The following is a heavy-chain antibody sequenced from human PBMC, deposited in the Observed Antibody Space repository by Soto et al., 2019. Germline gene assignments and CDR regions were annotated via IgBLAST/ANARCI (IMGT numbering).Heavy chain of an antibody. CDR3: ARHLFTIFGVDWFDP. Sequence: ASVKVSCKASGYTFTSYGISWVRQAPGQGLEWMGWISAYNGNTNYAQKLQGRVTMTTDTSTSTAYMELRSLRSDDTAVYYCARHLFTIFGVDWFDPWGQGTLVTVSS. CDR1: GYTFTSYG. V-gene: IGHV1-18*04. D-gene: IGHD3-3*01. J-gene: IGHJ5*02. CDR2: ISAYNGNT.